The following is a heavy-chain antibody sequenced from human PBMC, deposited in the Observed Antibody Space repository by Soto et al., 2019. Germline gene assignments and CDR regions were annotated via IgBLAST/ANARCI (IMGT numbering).Heavy chain of an antibody. V-gene: IGHV3-23*01. Sequence: GGSLRLSCVASGFTFTTYAMAWVRQSPGKGLEWVSGITGSGRSAYYAESVKGRFTFSRDNSKNTLSLQINSLRVEDTAIYFCAKGQSTSGWHNFESWGQGTLVTVSS. CDR2: ITGSGRSA. J-gene: IGHJ4*02. D-gene: IGHD3-10*01. CDR3: AKGQSTSGWHNFES. CDR1: GFTFTTYA.